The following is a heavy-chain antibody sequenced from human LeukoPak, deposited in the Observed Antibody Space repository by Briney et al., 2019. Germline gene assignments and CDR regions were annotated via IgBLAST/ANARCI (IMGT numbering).Heavy chain of an antibody. CDR1: GYTFTSYW. CDR3: ARNDEESSGYSY. J-gene: IGHJ4*02. V-gene: IGHV5-51*01. Sequence: GESLKISCKGSGYTFTSYWIGWVRQMPGKGLEWIGIVYPGDSYTRYSPSVQGQVTISADKYINTAYLQWSSLKASARAMYYCARNDEESSGYSYWGKGTLVTVSS. D-gene: IGHD3-22*01. CDR2: VYPGDSYT.